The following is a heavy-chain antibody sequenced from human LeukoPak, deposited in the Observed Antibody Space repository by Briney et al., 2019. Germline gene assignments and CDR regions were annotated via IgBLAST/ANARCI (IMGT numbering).Heavy chain of an antibody. V-gene: IGHV3-21*01. CDR2: ISSSSSHI. CDR3: ARGERGLYCSSTSCYPVL. Sequence: PGGSLRLSCAASGFTFSSYSMNWVRQAPGKGLEWVSSISSSSSHIYYADSVKGRFTISRDNAKNSLYLQMNSLRAEDTAVYYCARGERGLYCSSTSCYPVLGGQGTLVTVSS. CDR1: GFTFSSYS. D-gene: IGHD2-2*01. J-gene: IGHJ4*02.